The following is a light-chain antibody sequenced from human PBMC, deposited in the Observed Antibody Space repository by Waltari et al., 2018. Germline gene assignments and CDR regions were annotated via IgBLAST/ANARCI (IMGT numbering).Light chain of an antibody. V-gene: IGLV4-60*03. CDR1: SGHITYI. CDR2: IESSGTF. CDR3: ETWDSKHPI. Sequence: QPVLTQSSSASASLGSSVKLTCTLSSGHITYIITWHQQQPGKAPRYLMKIESSGTFNRGSGVPDRFSGSTSEADFYLTISNLQSEDEADYYCETWDSKHPIFGGGTKLTVL. J-gene: IGLJ2*01.